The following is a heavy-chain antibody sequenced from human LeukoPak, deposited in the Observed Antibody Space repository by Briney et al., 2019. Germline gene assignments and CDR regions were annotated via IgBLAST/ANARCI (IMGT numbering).Heavy chain of an antibody. V-gene: IGHV1-69*13. CDR3: ARIRDGYNDAYDI. J-gene: IGHJ3*02. D-gene: IGHD5-24*01. Sequence: AVKVSCKASGGTFSSYAISWVRQAPRQGLEWVGGIIPIFGTANYAQKFQGRVTLTADESTSTAYLELRSLRSEDTAVYYCARIRDGYNDAYDIWGQGTMATVSS. CDR2: IIPIFGTA. CDR1: GGTFSSYA.